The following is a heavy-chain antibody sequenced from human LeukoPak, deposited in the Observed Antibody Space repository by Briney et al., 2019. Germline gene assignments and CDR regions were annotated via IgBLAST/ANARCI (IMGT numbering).Heavy chain of an antibody. J-gene: IGHJ4*02. V-gene: IGHV4-34*01. D-gene: IGHD3-22*01. CDR3: ARDRYYYESSGYYRYWDY. Sequence: SETLSLTCAVYGGSFSGYYWSWIRQPPGKGLEWIGEINHSGSTNYNPSLKSRVTMSVDTSKNQFSLKLSSVTAADTAVYYCARDRYYYESSGYYRYWDYWGQGTLVTVSS. CDR1: GGSFSGYY. CDR2: INHSGST.